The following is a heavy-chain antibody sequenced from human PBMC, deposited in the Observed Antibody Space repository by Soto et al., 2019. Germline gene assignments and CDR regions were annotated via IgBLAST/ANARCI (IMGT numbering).Heavy chain of an antibody. CDR3: ARQVVDGTVAGSGSFDY. Sequence: SETLSLTCTVSGGSFSGYYWSWIRQPPGKGLEWIGSVYYSGSTYYISSLKSRVTISVDTSENQISLKLSAVTAADTAVYFCARQVVDGTVAGSGSFDYWGQGTVVTVSS. V-gene: IGHV4-39*01. CDR2: VYYSGST. J-gene: IGHJ4*02. CDR1: GGSFSGYY. D-gene: IGHD3-10*01.